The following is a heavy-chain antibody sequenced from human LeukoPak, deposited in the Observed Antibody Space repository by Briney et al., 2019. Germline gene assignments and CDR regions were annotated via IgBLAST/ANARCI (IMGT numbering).Heavy chain of an antibody. CDR3: ARSPIAVAGSSDY. D-gene: IGHD6-19*01. Sequence: ASVKVSCKASGYTFTSYDINWVRQATGQGLEWMGWMNPNSGNTGYAQKFQGRVTMTRNTSISTAYMELSSLRSDDTAVYYCARSPIAVAGSSDYWGQGTLVTVSS. CDR1: GYTFTSYD. V-gene: IGHV1-8*01. CDR2: MNPNSGNT. J-gene: IGHJ4*02.